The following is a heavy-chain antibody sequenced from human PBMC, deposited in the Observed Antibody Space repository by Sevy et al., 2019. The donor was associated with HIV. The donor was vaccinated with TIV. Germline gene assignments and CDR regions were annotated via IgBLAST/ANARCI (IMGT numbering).Heavy chain of an antibody. CDR2: ISSSSSYI. D-gene: IGHD2-2*01. CDR3: ARGGIACSSTSCLIDY. CDR1: GFTFSSYS. V-gene: IGHV3-21*01. J-gene: IGHJ4*02. Sequence: GGSLRLSCVASGFTFSSYSMNWVRQAPGKGLEWVSSISSSSSYIYYADSEKGRFTISRDNAKNSLYLQMNSLRAEDTAVYYCARGGIACSSTSCLIDYWGQGTLVTVSS.